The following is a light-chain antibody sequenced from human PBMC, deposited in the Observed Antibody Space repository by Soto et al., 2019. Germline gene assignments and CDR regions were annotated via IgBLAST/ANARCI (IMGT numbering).Light chain of an antibody. V-gene: IGLV2-14*01. CDR2: EVS. J-gene: IGLJ2*01. Sequence: QSALTQPASVSGSAGQSITISCSGTMRDVGAYNLVSWYQQHPGTAPKLIIYEVSNRPSGVSNRFSGSKSGNTASLTISGLQAEDEADYYCNSYTSSSTLLFGGGTKLTVL. CDR3: NSYTSSSTLL. CDR1: MRDVGAYNL.